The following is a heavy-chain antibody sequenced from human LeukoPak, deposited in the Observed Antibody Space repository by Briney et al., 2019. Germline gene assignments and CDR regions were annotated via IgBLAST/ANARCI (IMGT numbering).Heavy chain of an antibody. J-gene: IGHJ4*02. V-gene: IGHV1-46*01. Sequence: ASVKVSCKASGYTFTSYYIHWVRQAPGQGLEWMGIINPSGGSTRYAQKFQGRVTMTRDTSTSTVYMELSSLRSEDTAVYYCARGLGDDFWSGYSDYWSQGTLVTVSS. CDR2: INPSGGST. D-gene: IGHD3-3*01. CDR1: GYTFTSYY. CDR3: ARGLGDDFWSGYSDY.